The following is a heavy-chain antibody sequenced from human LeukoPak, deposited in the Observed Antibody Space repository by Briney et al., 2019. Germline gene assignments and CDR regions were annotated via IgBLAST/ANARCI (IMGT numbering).Heavy chain of an antibody. J-gene: IGHJ3*02. V-gene: IGHV4-39*01. CDR2: IYYSGST. D-gene: IGHD2-15*01. Sequence: SETLSLTCTVSGGSISSSSYYWGWIRQPPGKGLEWIGSIYYSGSTYYNPSLKSRVTISVDMSKNQFSLKLSSVTAADTALYYCARVRSPYCSGGSCYGNAFDIWGQGTMVTVSS. CDR1: GGSISSSSYY. CDR3: ARVRSPYCSGGSCYGNAFDI.